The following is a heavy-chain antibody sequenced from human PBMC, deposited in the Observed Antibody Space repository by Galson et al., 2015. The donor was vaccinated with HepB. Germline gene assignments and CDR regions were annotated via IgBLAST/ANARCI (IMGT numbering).Heavy chain of an antibody. J-gene: IGHJ4*02. CDR1: GFIFSSCA. D-gene: IGHD2-21*02. V-gene: IGHV3-33*01. Sequence: SLRLSCAASGFIFSSCAMHWVRQAPGKGLEWVAVIWYDGSNKHYADSVRGRFTISRDNSRNTLYLQMNNLRAEDTAVYYCVREKGEGGGDCLDYWGREPWSPSP. CDR3: VREKGEGGGDCLDY. CDR2: IWYDGSNK.